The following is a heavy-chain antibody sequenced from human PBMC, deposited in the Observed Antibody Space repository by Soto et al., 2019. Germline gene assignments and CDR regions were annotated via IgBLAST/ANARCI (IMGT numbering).Heavy chain of an antibody. D-gene: IGHD4-4*01. CDR2: IYTSGST. Sequence: SETLSLTCTVSGTSVSNYYWSWIRQPAGKGLEHIGRIYTSGSTSYNPSLKSRVTMSMDTSKTQIYLNLTSVTAEDTADYYCTRGATQLSYAFDYWGQGIQVTVSS. CDR3: TRGATQLSYAFDY. V-gene: IGHV4-4*07. J-gene: IGHJ4*02. CDR1: GTSVSNYY.